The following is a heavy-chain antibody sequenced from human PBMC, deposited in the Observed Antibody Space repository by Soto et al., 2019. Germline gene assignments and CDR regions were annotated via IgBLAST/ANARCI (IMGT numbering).Heavy chain of an antibody. J-gene: IGHJ6*02. CDR2: INLDGSEK. D-gene: IGHD5-18*01. CDR3: ARDGSTSWYSYDYHGMDI. V-gene: IGHV3-7*05. CDR1: GFTFRTYW. Sequence: EVQLVESGGGLVQPGGSLRLSCAASGFTFRTYWLSWVRQVPGKGLEWVANINLDGSEKNYVDSVKGRFTISRDNARNSLYLQMSCLRAEDTALYYCARDGSTSWYSYDYHGMDIWGQGTTVTVSS.